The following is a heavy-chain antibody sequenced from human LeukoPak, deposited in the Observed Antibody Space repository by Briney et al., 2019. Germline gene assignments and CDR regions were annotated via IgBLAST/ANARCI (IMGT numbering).Heavy chain of an antibody. J-gene: IGHJ4*02. CDR3: ARDVGGAGDY. D-gene: IGHD3-16*01. V-gene: IGHV1-69*05. Sequence: SVKVSCKASGYTFTSYGISWVRQAPGQGLEWMGGIIPIFGTANYAQKFQGRVTITTDESTSTAYMELSSLRSEDTAVYYCARDVGGAGDYWGQGTLVTVSS. CDR1: GYTFTSYG. CDR2: IIPIFGTA.